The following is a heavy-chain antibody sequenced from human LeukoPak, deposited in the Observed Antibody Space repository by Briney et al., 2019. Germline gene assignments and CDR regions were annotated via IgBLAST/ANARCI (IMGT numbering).Heavy chain of an antibody. D-gene: IGHD6-19*01. CDR3: TRDPGTVAIDY. J-gene: IGHJ4*02. CDR2: IGKNGGNP. Sequence: GGSLRLSCAASGFTFDDYAMSWVRQAPGKGLEWVSGIGKNGGNPGYADSVKGRFTISRDNAENSLYLQMNSLRAEDTALFFCTRDPGTVAIDYWGQGTLVTVSS. V-gene: IGHV3-20*04. CDR1: GFTFDDYA.